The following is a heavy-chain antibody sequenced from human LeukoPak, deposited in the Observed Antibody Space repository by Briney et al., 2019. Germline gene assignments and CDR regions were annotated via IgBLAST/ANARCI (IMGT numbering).Heavy chain of an antibody. CDR2: IGRDGSST. CDR1: GFAFSSYW. CDR3: VREVNDPTPA. V-gene: IGHV3-74*01. J-gene: IGHJ1*01. D-gene: IGHD4-23*01. Sequence: GGSLRLSCAASGFAFSSYWMHWVRQAPGKGLVWVSRIGRDGSSTFYADSVKGRFTISRDNAKNTLSLQMNSLRVEDTAVYYCVREVNDPTPAWGQGTLVTVSS.